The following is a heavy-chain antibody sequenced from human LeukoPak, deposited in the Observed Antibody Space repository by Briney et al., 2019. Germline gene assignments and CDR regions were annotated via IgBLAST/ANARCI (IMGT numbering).Heavy chain of an antibody. CDR1: GGTFSSYA. V-gene: IGHV1-69*06. CDR3: ARDLDYGDLS. Sequence: SSVKVSCKASGGTFSSYAISWVRQAPGQGLEWMGGIIPIFGTANYAQKFQGRVTITADKSTGTAYMELSSLRSEDTAVYNCARDLDYGDLSWGEGTLVTVSS. CDR2: IIPIFGTA. J-gene: IGHJ5*02. D-gene: IGHD4-17*01.